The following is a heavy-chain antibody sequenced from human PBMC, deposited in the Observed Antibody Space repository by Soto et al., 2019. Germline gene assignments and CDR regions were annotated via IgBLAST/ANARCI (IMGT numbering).Heavy chain of an antibody. Sequence: QVQLVESGGGVVQPGRSLTLSCGASGFTFSSYGMHWVRQAPGKGLEWVAVIWNDGSNKYYGDSVKGRFTISRDNSKNKRYLKMNSLRAEDTGVYYCAGVRGRFYGSGGYSGVDVWAKGPRSPSP. V-gene: IGHV3-33*01. CDR3: AGVRGRFYGSGGYSGVDV. CDR1: GFTFSSYG. D-gene: IGHD3-10*01. J-gene: IGHJ6*02. CDR2: IWNDGSNK.